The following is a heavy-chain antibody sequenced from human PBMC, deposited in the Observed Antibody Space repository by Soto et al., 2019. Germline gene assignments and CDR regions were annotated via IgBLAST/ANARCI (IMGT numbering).Heavy chain of an antibody. CDR1: GFTFSSYS. J-gene: IGHJ6*02. Sequence: GGSLRLSCAASGFTFSSYSMNWVRQAPGKGLEWVSSISSSSSYIYYADSVKGRFTISRDNAKNSLYLQMNSLRAEDAAVYYCANARVLNGMDVWGQGTTVTVSS. CDR3: ANARVLNGMDV. V-gene: IGHV3-21*01. CDR2: ISSSSSYI.